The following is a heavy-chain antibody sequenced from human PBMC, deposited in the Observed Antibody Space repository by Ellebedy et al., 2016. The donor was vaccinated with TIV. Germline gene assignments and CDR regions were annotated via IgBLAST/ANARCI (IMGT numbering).Heavy chain of an antibody. CDR1: GDSISTYY. CDR2: IYYSGST. Sequence: SETLSLTXTVSGDSISTYYWNWIRQPPGKGLEWIGYIYYSGSTNYNPSLKSRVTISVDMSKNRFSLQLSSVTAADTAVYYCARYRSGIVVVPAHYGMDVWGQGTTVTVSS. D-gene: IGHD2-2*01. J-gene: IGHJ6*02. CDR3: ARYRSGIVVVPAHYGMDV. V-gene: IGHV4-59*08.